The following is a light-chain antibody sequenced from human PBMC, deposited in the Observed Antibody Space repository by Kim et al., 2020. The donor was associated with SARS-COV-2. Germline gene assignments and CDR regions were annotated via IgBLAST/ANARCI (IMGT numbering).Light chain of an antibody. V-gene: IGLV1-44*01. Sequence: GRRFTLSCSGRTSNFGRTTVHGYKQSPGTAPQLLIETVDRGPSGVSDRFSCSKSGTSASLAISALRSEDEADYYCATWDDRLDVWMFGGGTQLTVL. CDR3: ATWDDRLDVWM. J-gene: IGLJ3*02. CDR2: TVD. CDR1: TSNFGRTT.